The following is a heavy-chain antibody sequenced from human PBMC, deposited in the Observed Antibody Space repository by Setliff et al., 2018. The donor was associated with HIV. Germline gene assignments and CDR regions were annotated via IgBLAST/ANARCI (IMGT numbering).Heavy chain of an antibody. Sequence: KTSETLSLTCIVSGGSMNKNYWSWIRQPPGKGLEYIGNIYYTGSTHHNPSLESRVATSVDTSKNQFSLKLTSVTAADTAVYYCARHRPWEVDVFDIWGQGTMVTVSS. J-gene: IGHJ3*02. D-gene: IGHD1-26*01. V-gene: IGHV4-59*08. CDR3: ARHRPWEVDVFDI. CDR2: IYYTGST. CDR1: GGSMNKNY.